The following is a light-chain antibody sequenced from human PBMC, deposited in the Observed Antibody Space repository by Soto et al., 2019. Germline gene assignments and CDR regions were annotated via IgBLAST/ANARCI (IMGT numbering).Light chain of an antibody. CDR1: QSLLYRYNNKNY. J-gene: IGKJ1*01. Sequence: DIVMTQSPDSLAVSLGERATISCKSSQSLLYRYNNKNYLAWYQQKPGQAPRLLIYGGSSRATGIPVRFSGSGSETDFTLTITRLEPEDFAVYYCQQYSSSRTFGQGTKVDI. CDR3: QQYSSSRT. CDR2: GGS. V-gene: IGKV4-1*01.